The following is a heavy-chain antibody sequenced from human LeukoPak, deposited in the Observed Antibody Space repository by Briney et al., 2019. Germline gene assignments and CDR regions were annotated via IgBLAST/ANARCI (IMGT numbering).Heavy chain of an antibody. J-gene: IGHJ6*02. D-gene: IGHD2-15*01. CDR2: ISGSGGST. CDR1: GFTFSSYA. CDR3: ATKVGCSGGSCYAYYYYGMDV. Sequence: GGSLRLSCAASGFTFSSYAMSWVRQAPGKGLEWVSAISGSGGSTYYADSVKGRFTISRDNSKNTLYLQMNSLRAEDTAVYYCATKVGCSGGSCYAYYYYGMDVWGQGTTVTVSS. V-gene: IGHV3-23*01.